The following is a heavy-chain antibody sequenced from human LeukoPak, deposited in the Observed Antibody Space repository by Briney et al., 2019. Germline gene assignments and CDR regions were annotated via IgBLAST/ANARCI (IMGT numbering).Heavy chain of an antibody. J-gene: IGHJ4*02. CDR2: IKQDGSEK. D-gene: IGHD2-2*01. V-gene: IGHV3-7*01. CDR3: AAGVVPGAADY. CDR1: GFTFSSYA. Sequence: GGSLRLSCAASGFTFSSYAMHWIRQAPGKGLEWVANIKQDGSEKYYVDSVKGRFTISRDNAKNSLYLQMNSLRAEDTAVYYCAAGVVPGAADYWGQGTLVTVSS.